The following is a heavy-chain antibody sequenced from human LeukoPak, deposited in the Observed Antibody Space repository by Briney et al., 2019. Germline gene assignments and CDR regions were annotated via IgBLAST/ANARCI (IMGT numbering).Heavy chain of an antibody. CDR2: IYTSGST. D-gene: IGHD3-22*01. J-gene: IGHJ4*02. V-gene: IGHV4-4*07. Sequence: SETLSLTCTVSGGSISSYYWSWIRQPAGKGLEWIGRIYTSGSTNYNPSLKSRVTMSVGTSKNQFSLKLSSVTAADTAVYYCARGPNTPHYYDSSGYYFDYWGQGTLVTVSS. CDR1: GGSISSYY. CDR3: ARGPNTPHYYDSSGYYFDY.